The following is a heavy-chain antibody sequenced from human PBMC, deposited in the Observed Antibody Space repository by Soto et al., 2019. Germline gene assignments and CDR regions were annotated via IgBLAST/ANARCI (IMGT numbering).Heavy chain of an antibody. CDR3: ATRDNSRFY. Sequence: QVQLQGSGPGLVKPSGTLSLTCAVSGVSISSHDWWTWVRQPPGKGLEWIGESHQSGNTNYNSSLESRVTISVDKSKNQFSLKLSSVTVADTAVYYCATRDNSRFYWGQGTLVTVSS. V-gene: IGHV4-4*02. J-gene: IGHJ4*02. D-gene: IGHD6-13*01. CDR1: GVSISSHDW. CDR2: SHQSGNT.